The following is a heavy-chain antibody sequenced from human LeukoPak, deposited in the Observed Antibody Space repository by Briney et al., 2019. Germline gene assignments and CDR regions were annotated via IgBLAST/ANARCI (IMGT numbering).Heavy chain of an antibody. Sequence: SETLSLTCTVSGGSISSGGYYWSWIRQHPGKGLEWIGYIYYSGSTYYNPSLKSRVTISVDTSKNQFSLKLSSVTAADTAVYYCARNIYSSSWYYFDYWGQGTLVTVSS. CDR1: GGSISSGGYY. V-gene: IGHV4-31*03. CDR3: ARNIYSSSWYYFDY. CDR2: IYYSGST. J-gene: IGHJ4*02. D-gene: IGHD6-13*01.